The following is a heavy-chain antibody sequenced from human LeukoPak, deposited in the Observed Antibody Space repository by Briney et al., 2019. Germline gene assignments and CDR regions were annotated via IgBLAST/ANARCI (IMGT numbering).Heavy chain of an antibody. J-gene: IGHJ5*02. CDR1: GGTFSSYA. CDR2: IIPIFGTA. CDR3: ARDLDFWSGYYESNWFDP. Sequence: ASVKVSCKASGGTFSSYAISWVRQAPGQGLEWMGGIIPIFGTANYAQKFQGRVTITADESTSTAYMELRSLRSDDTAVYYCARDLDFWSGYYESNWFDPWGQGTLVTVSS. V-gene: IGHV1-69*13. D-gene: IGHD3-3*01.